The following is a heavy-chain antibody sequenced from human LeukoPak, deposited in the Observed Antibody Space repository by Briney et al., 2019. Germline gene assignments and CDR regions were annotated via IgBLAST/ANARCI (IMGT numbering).Heavy chain of an antibody. Sequence: GASVKVSCKASGGTFSSYAISWVRQAPGQGLEWMGGIIPIFGTANYAQKFQGRVTITTDESTSTAYMELSSLRSEDTAVYYCARGKDIVLIIWGQGTLVTVSS. CDR1: GGTFSSYA. V-gene: IGHV1-69*05. J-gene: IGHJ4*02. CDR2: IIPIFGTA. CDR3: ARGKDIVLII. D-gene: IGHD2-8*01.